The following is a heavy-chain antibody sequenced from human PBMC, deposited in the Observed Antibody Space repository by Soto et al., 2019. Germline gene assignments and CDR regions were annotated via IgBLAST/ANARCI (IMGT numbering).Heavy chain of an antibody. CDR1: GLTFRSYW. D-gene: IGHD1-26*01. V-gene: IGHV3-74*03. Sequence: PGGSLRLSCAASGLTFRSYWMHWVRQAPGKGLVWVSRIHSDGSSTTYADSVNGRFTISRDNAKNTLYLQMASLRVEDTAVYYCARGDVGAFDLWGQGTMVTVSS. CDR2: IHSDGSST. J-gene: IGHJ3*01. CDR3: ARGDVGAFDL.